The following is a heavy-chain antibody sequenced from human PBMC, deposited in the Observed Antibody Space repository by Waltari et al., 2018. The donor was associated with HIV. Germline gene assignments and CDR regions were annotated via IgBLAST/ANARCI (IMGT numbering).Heavy chain of an antibody. V-gene: IGHV3-21*01. D-gene: IGHD3-3*01. J-gene: IGHJ4*02. CDR3: ASEDFWSGPHN. CDR1: GFTSNTFS. Sequence: EVQLVESGGGLVKPGGALRLDCVVSGFTSNTFSMKWVRQAPGKGLGWVSSISSTSSFIYYADSVKGRFTISRDNGKNSLYLQINNLRVEDTAVYYCASEDFWSGPHNWGQGTLVTVSS. CDR2: ISSTSSFI.